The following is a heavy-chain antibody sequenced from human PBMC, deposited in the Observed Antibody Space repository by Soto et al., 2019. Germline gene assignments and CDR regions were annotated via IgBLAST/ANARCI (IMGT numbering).Heavy chain of an antibody. V-gene: IGHV3-21*06. CDR3: VRGMNPLF. CDR2: ISISSSDR. J-gene: IGHJ4*01. CDR1: GFTLRTYT. Sequence: GGSLRLSCAASGFTLRTYTMNWVRQAPGKGLEWVSSISISSSDRYYADSVRGRFTTSRDNAKNALYLQMNSLRADDTAVYFCVRGMNPLFGGQGTLVTVSS.